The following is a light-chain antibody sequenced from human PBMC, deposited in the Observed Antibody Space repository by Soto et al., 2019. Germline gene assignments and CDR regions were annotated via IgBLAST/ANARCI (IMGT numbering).Light chain of an antibody. J-gene: IGLJ2*01. CDR1: SSDVGGYNY. CDR2: EVT. CDR3: SSSTSRSTLVV. Sequence: QSALTQPASVSGSPGQSITISCTGTSSDVGGYNYVSWYQHHPGKAPKLMIYEVTNRPSGVSNRFSGSKSGNTASLTISGLQAEDEADYYCSSSTSRSTLVVFGGGTQLTVL. V-gene: IGLV2-14*01.